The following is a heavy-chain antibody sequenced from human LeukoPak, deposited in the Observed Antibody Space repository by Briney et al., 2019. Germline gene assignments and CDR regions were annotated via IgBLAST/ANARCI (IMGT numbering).Heavy chain of an antibody. CDR2: IYYSGST. CDR1: GGSISSGGYY. Sequence: SETLSLTCTVSGGSISSGGYYWSWIRQHPGKGLEWIGYIYYSGSTYYNPSLKSRVTISVDTSKNQFSLKLSSVTAADTAVYYCARQEVARFDFWGQGTLVTVSS. V-gene: IGHV4-31*03. CDR3: ARQEVARFDF. D-gene: IGHD2-15*01. J-gene: IGHJ4*02.